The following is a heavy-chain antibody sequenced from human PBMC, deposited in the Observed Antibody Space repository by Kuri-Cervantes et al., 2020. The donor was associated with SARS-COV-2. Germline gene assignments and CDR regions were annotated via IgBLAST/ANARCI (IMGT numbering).Heavy chain of an antibody. J-gene: IGHJ6*03. Sequence: ASVKVSCKASGYTFTSYDINWVRQATGQGLEWMGWMNPNSGNTGYAQKFQGRVTMTRNTSIGTAYMELSSLRSEDTAVYYCARVASSWYSLDYYYYMDVWGKGTTVTVSS. V-gene: IGHV1-8*02. CDR3: ARVASSWYSLDYYYYMDV. CDR2: MNPNSGNT. CDR1: GYTFTSYD. D-gene: IGHD6-13*01.